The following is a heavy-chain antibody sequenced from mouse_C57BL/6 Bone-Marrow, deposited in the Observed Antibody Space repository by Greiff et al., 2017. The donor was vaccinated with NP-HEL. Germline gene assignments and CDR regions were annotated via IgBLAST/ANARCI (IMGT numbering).Heavy chain of an antibody. V-gene: IGHV5-17*01. CDR1: GFTFSDYG. CDR2: ISSGSSTI. CDR3: ARPITTVVGPGY. J-gene: IGHJ2*01. D-gene: IGHD1-1*01. Sequence: EVQGVESGGGLVKPGGSLKLSCAASGFTFSDYGMHWVRQAPEKGLEWVAYISSGSSTIYYADTVKGRFPISRDNAKNTLFLQMTSLRSEDTAMYYCARPITTVVGPGYWGQGTTLTVSS.